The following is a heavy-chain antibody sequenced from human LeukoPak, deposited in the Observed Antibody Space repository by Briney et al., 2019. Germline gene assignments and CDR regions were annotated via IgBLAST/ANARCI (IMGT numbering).Heavy chain of an antibody. CDR2: ISTDGTRT. J-gene: IGHJ3*02. Sequence: GGSLRLSCVASGLTFSRYAMDWVRQAPGKGLEWVSAISTDGTRTFYADSVKGRFTLSRDNSQNTLYLQMNSLRAEDTAVYYCASGGTGGDAFDIWGQGTMVTVSS. CDR3: ASGGTGGDAFDI. V-gene: IGHV3-23*01. D-gene: IGHD2-15*01. CDR1: GLTFSRYA.